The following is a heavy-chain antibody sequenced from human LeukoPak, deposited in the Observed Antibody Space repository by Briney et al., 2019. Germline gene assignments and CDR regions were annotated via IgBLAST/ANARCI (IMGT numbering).Heavy chain of an antibody. D-gene: IGHD4-17*01. CDR3: ARFPQYGDYSDY. Sequence: SETLSLTCAIYSESFSGYFWSWIRQPPGKGLEWIGEINYSGSTNYNPSLKSRVTISVDTSKNQFSLKLSSVTAADTAVYYCARFPQYGDYSDYWGQGTLVTVSS. V-gene: IGHV4-34*01. CDR1: SESFSGYF. J-gene: IGHJ4*02. CDR2: INYSGST.